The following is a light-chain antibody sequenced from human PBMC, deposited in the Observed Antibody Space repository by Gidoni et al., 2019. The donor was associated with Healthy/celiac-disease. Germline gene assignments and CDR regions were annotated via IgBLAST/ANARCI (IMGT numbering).Light chain of an antibody. V-gene: IGKV3-20*01. CDR3: QQYGSSRIT. CDR2: GAS. Sequence: ELVLTQPPGTLSLPPGERATLSSRASQSVSSSYLVWYQQKPGQAPRLLIYGASSRATGLPDRFSGSGSGTDFTLTISRLEPEDFAVYYCQQYGSSRITFGQGTRLEIK. CDR1: QSVSSSY. J-gene: IGKJ5*01.